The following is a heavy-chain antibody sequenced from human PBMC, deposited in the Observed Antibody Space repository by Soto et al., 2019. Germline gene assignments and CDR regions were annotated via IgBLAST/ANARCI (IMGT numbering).Heavy chain of an antibody. CDR3: AREVAEAARSLDY. J-gene: IGHJ4*02. D-gene: IGHD6-6*01. CDR1: GGSFSSYY. Sequence: QVQLQESGPGLVKPSETLSLTCTVSGGSFSSYYWSWIRQPAGKGLEWVGRIYTSGSTNYNPSLKSRVTMSADTSKNQFSLNLTSVTAADTAVYYCAREVAEAARSLDYWGPGTLVTVS. V-gene: IGHV4-4*07. CDR2: IYTSGST.